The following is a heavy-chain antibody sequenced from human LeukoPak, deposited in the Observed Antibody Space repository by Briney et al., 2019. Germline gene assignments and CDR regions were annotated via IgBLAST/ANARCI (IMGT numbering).Heavy chain of an antibody. CDR2: INPNSGGT. CDR3: ARAPYYYDSSGYYAFDI. V-gene: IGHV1-2*02. CDR1: GYTFTGYY. D-gene: IGHD3-22*01. J-gene: IGHJ3*02. Sequence: ASVKVSCKASGYTFTGYYMHWVRQAPGQGLEWMGWINPNSGGTNYAQKLQGRVTMTTDTSTSTAYMELRSLRSDDTAVYYCARAPYYYDSSGYYAFDIWGQGTMVTVSS.